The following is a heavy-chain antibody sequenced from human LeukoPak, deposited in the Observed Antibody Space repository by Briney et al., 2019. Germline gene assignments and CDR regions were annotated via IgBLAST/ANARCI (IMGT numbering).Heavy chain of an antibody. V-gene: IGHV3-7*01. CDR2: IKQDGGDK. Sequence: GGSLRLSCAASGFTFSSYWMSWVRQAPGKGLEWVASIKQDGGDKFYADSVKDRFTISRDNAKNSLYLQVNSLRAEDSAMYYCARDLGVVIARYYYYYMDVWGRGTTVTVSS. J-gene: IGHJ6*03. D-gene: IGHD3-22*01. CDR3: ARDLGVVIARYYYYYMDV. CDR1: GFTFSSYW.